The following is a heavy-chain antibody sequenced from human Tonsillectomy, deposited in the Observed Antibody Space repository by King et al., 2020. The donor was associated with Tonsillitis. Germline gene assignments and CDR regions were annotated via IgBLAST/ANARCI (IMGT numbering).Heavy chain of an antibody. Sequence: VQLVESGGGVVQPGRSLRLSCAASGFTFSSYGMHWVRQAPGKGLEWVALISYDGINKYYADSVKGRFTISRDNSKNTLYLQMNRLRAEDTAVYYCAKNFRYSSSWFGETGNVDCWGQGTLVTVSS. J-gene: IGHJ4*02. D-gene: IGHD6-13*01. CDR1: GFTFSSYG. CDR2: ISYDGINK. CDR3: AKNFRYSSSWFGETGNVDC. V-gene: IGHV3-30*18.